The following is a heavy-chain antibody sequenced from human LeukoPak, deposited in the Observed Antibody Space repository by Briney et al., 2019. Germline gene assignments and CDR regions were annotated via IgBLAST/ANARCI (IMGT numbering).Heavy chain of an antibody. V-gene: IGHV4-61*01. Sequence: SETLSLTCTVSGASLSRGSSYWSWIRHSPGKGLEWIGYIYFSGTTNYNPSLKSRVTISVDTSKNQFSLKLTSVTAADTAVYYCARDLGSNSWFDPWGQGTLVIVSS. D-gene: IGHD6-13*01. CDR1: GASLSRGSSY. CDR2: IYFSGTT. J-gene: IGHJ5*02. CDR3: ARDLGSNSWFDP.